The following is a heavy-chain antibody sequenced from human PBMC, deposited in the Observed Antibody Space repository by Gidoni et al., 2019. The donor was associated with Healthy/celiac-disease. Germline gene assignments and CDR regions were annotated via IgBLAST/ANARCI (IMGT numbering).Heavy chain of an antibody. J-gene: IGHJ6*02. CDR1: GGSFSGYY. Sequence: VYGGSFSGYYWSWIRQPPGKGLEWIGEINHSGSTNYNPSLKSRVTISVDTSKNQFSLKLSSVTAADTAVYYCARGTMVRGVIITTRGVGGMDVWGQGTTVTVSS. CDR3: ARGTMVRGVIITTRGVGGMDV. D-gene: IGHD3-10*01. CDR2: INHSGST. V-gene: IGHV4-34*01.